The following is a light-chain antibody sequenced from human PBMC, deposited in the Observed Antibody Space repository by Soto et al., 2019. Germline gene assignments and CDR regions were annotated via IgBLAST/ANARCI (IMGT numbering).Light chain of an antibody. J-gene: IGKJ2*01. CDR1: QNLVSSDGSTC. CDR3: MQWIQWPHT. V-gene: IGKV2-30*01. CDR2: KAS. Sequence: DVVVTQSPLSLPVTPGQPASISCRSSQNLVSSDGSTCLHWFQQRPGQSPRRLISKASNRESGVPDRFSGSGSGTDFTLKISRVEAEDVGIYYCMQWIQWPHTFGQGTKLEIK.